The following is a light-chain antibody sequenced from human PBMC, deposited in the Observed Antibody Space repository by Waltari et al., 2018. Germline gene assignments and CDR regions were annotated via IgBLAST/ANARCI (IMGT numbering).Light chain of an antibody. CDR3: QQYYNTPRT. Sequence: DIVLTQSPDSLAVSLGGRATMPCKASQSVLFSSNNKNYLAWYQQKPGQPPKLPFYWASTRESGVPDRFSGSGSGTDFTLTISSLQAEDVAVYHCQQYYNTPRTFGQGTKVEVK. CDR2: WAS. J-gene: IGKJ1*01. V-gene: IGKV4-1*01. CDR1: QSVLFSSNNKNY.